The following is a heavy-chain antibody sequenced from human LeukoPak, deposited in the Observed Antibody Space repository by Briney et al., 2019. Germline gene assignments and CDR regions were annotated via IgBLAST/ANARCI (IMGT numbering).Heavy chain of an antibody. V-gene: IGHV3-30*02. D-gene: IGHD2-2*01. Sequence: GGSLRLSCAASGFTFSSYGMHWVRQAPGKGLEWVAFIRYDGSNKYYADSVKGRFSISRDNSKNTLYLQMNSLRAEDTAVYYCAKDARYCSSTSCGYYYYYMDVWGKGTTVTVSS. CDR2: IRYDGSNK. J-gene: IGHJ6*03. CDR3: AKDARYCSSTSCGYYYYYMDV. CDR1: GFTFSSYG.